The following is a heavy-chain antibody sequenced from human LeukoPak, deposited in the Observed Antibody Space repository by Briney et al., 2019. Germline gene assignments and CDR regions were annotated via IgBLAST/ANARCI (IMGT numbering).Heavy chain of an antibody. CDR1: GGSISSSSYY. Sequence: SETLSLTCTVSGGSISSSSYYWGWIRQPPGKGLEWIGSIYYSGSTYYNPSLKSRVTISVDTSKNQFSLKLSSVTAADTAVYCCAREQAGSARYMDVWGKGTTVIVSS. CDR3: AREQAGSARYMDV. V-gene: IGHV4-39*07. J-gene: IGHJ6*03. D-gene: IGHD3-10*01. CDR2: IYYSGST.